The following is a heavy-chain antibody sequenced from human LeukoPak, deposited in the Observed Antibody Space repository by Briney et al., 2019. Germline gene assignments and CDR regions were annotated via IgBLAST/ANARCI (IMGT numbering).Heavy chain of an antibody. CDR3: ASASSHRIAAGGDY. V-gene: IGHV3-74*01. CDR1: GFTFSNYW. J-gene: IGHJ4*02. Sequence: GGSLRLSCAASGFTFSNYWMHWVRQASGKGLVWVSRINSDGSSRNYADFVKGRFTISRDNAKNTLYLQMNSLRAEDTAVYYCASASSHRIAAGGDYWGQGTLVTVSS. D-gene: IGHD6-13*01. CDR2: INSDGSSR.